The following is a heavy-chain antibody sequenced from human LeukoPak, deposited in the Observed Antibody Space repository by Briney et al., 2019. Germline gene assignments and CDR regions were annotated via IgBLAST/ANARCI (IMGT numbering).Heavy chain of an antibody. V-gene: IGHV3-7*01. J-gene: IGHJ4*02. Sequence: QAGGSLRLSCAASGFTFSSYWMSWVRQAPGKGLEWVANIKQDGSEKYYVDSVKGRFTISRDNAKNSLYLQMNSLRAEDTAVYYCARASMITFGGVIAFDYWGQGTLVTVSS. CDR1: GFTFSSYW. CDR3: ARASMITFGGVIAFDY. D-gene: IGHD3-16*02. CDR2: IKQDGSEK.